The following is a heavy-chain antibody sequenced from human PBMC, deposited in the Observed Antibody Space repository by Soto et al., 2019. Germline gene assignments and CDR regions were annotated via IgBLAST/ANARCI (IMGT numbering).Heavy chain of an antibody. CDR3: ARVAKYDILNGGSFDY. Sequence: SETLSLTCAVYGGSFSGYYWSWIRQPPGKGLELIGEINHSGSTNYNPSLNSRVTISVDTSKNQFSLKLSSVTAADTAVYYCARVAKYDILNGGSFDYWGQGTLVTVSS. J-gene: IGHJ4*02. D-gene: IGHD3-9*01. CDR1: GGSFSGYY. CDR2: INHSGST. V-gene: IGHV4-34*01.